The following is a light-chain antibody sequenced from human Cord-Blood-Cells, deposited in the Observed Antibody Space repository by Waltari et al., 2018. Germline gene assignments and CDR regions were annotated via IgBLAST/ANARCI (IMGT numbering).Light chain of an antibody. J-gene: IGKJ1*01. CDR2: KAS. CDR1: QSISSW. Sequence: DIQMTQSPSTLSASVGDRVTITCRASQSISSWLAWYQQKPGKAPKLLIYKASSLESGVPSRFSGIGSGTEFTLTTSSLQPDDFATYYCQQYNSYSRTFGQGTKVEIK. CDR3: QQYNSYSRT. V-gene: IGKV1-5*03.